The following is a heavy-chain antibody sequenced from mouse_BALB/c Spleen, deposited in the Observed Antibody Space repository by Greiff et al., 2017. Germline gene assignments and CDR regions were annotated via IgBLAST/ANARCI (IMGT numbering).Heavy chain of an antibody. V-gene: IGHV14-1*02. CDR1: GFNIKDYY. Sequence: VQLQQSGAELVRPGALVKLSCKASGFNIKDYYMHWVKQRPEQGLEWIGWIDPENGNTIYDPKFQGKASITADTSSNTAYLQLSSLTSEDTAVYYCARYYGSSGGYWGQGTTLTVSS. CDR3: ARYYGSSGGY. CDR2: IDPENGNT. J-gene: IGHJ2*01. D-gene: IGHD1-1*01.